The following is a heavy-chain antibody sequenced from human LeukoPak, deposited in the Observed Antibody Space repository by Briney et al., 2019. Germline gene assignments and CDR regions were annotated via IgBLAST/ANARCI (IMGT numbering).Heavy chain of an antibody. V-gene: IGHV1-69*05. CDR1: GGTFSSYA. J-gene: IGHJ6*02. CDR3: ARGRFNTVTTNFGYYYGMDV. D-gene: IGHD4-17*01. CDR2: IIPIFGTA. Sequence: GASVKVSCKASGGTFSSYAISWVRQAPGQGLEWMGGIIPIFGTANYAQKFQGRVTITTDESTSTAYMELSSVTAADTAVYYCARGRFNTVTTNFGYYYGMDVWGQGTTVTVSS.